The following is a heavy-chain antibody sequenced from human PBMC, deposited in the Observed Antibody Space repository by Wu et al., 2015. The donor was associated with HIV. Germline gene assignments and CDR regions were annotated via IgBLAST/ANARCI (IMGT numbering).Heavy chain of an antibody. CDR1: GYTFTSYG. J-gene: IGHJ6*02. Sequence: QVQLVQSGAEVKKPGASVKVSCKASGYTFTSYGISWVRQAPGQGLEWMGWISAYNGNTNYAQKLQGRVTMTTDTSTSTAYMELRSLRSDDTAVYYCARDLAIVVVPAAMDYYGMDVWGQGTTVTVSS. V-gene: IGHV1-18*01. D-gene: IGHD2-2*01. CDR2: ISAYNGNT. CDR3: ARDLAIVVVPAAMDYYGMDV.